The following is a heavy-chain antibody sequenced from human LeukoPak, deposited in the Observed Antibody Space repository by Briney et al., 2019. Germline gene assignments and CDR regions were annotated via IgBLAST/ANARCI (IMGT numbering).Heavy chain of an antibody. Sequence: ASVKVSCKASGGTISSYAISWVRQAPGQGLEWMGWISAYNGNTNYAQKLQGRVTMTTDTSTSTAYMELRSLRSDDTAVYYCARERDSSGWNGFDYWGQGTLVTVSS. D-gene: IGHD6-19*01. CDR1: GGTISSYA. V-gene: IGHV1-18*01. J-gene: IGHJ4*02. CDR3: ARERDSSGWNGFDY. CDR2: ISAYNGNT.